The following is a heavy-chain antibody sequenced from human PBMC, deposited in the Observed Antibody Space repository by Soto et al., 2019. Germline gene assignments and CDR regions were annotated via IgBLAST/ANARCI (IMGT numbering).Heavy chain of an antibody. CDR3: ARDLNRSTSNPDAFDI. CDR1: GGTFSSYS. J-gene: IGHJ3*02. D-gene: IGHD2-2*01. V-gene: IGHV1-69*04. Sequence: ASVKVSCKASGGTFSSYSISWVRQAPGQGLEWMGRIIPILGIANYAQKFQGRVTITADKSTSTAYMELSSLRSEDTAVYYCARDLNRSTSNPDAFDIWGQGTMVTVSS. CDR2: IIPILGIA.